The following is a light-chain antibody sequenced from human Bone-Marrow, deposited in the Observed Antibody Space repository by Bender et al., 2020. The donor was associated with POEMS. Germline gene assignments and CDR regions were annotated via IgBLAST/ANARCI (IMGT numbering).Light chain of an antibody. CDR2: EGS. CDR3: CAFEGIGV. J-gene: IGLJ1*01. V-gene: IGLV2-23*01. CDR1: SRDVGNYNF. Sequence: QSALTQPASVSGSLGQSITISCTGTSRDVGNYNFVSWYQQHPDKAPKLMIYEGSQRPSGVSNRFPGSKSGKRAALTIPGVQAEDEADYYCCAFEGIGVFGAGTKVTVL.